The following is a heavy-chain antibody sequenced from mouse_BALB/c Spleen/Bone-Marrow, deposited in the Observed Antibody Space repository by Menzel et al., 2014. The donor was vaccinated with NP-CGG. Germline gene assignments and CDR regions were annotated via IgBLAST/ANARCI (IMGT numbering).Heavy chain of an antibody. V-gene: IGHV2-6-4*01. CDR1: GFSLSRYN. CDR3: ARNYYGIPYYFDY. CDR2: IWNGGST. Sequence: VHLVESGPGLVAPSQSLSITCTVSGFSLSRYNVHWVRQPPGKGLEWLGMIWNGGSTDYNSALKSRLSISKDNSKSQVFLKMNRLQTDDTAMYYCARNYYGIPYYFDYWGQGTTLTVSS. D-gene: IGHD1-1*01. J-gene: IGHJ2*01.